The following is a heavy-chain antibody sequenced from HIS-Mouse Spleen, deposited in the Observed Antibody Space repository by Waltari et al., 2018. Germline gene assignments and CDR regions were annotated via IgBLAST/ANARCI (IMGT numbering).Heavy chain of an antibody. Sequence: QVTLRESGPALVKPTPTLTLTCTFSGFSPSTSGMCVTWTRQPPGKPLEWLARIYWDDDKYYSTSLKTRLTISKETSKNQVVLTMTNMDPVDTATYYCARIAEGYSSGWYAFDYWGQGTLVTVSS. V-gene: IGHV2-70*15. CDR2: IYWDDDK. D-gene: IGHD6-19*01. CDR1: GFSPSTSGMC. J-gene: IGHJ4*02. CDR3: ARIAEGYSSGWYAFDY.